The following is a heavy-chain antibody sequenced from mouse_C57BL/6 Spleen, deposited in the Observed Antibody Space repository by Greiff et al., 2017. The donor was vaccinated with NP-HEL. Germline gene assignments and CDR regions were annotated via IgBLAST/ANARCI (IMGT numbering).Heavy chain of an antibody. CDR3: ARPYDYTWFAY. J-gene: IGHJ3*01. Sequence: EVKLMESGGGLVKPGGSLKLSCAASGFTFSDYGMHWVRQAPEKGLEWVAYISSGSCTIYYADTVKGRFTISRENAKNTLFLQMTSLRSEDTAMYYCARPYDYTWFAYWGQGTLVTVSA. CDR1: GFTFSDYG. D-gene: IGHD2-4*01. V-gene: IGHV5-17*01. CDR2: ISSGSCTI.